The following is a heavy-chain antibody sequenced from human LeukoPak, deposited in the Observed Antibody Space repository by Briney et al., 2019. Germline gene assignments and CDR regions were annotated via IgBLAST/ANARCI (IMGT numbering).Heavy chain of an antibody. CDR3: ARSVVPAAAFDY. J-gene: IGHJ4*02. CDR1: GFTLSSYT. Sequence: GGSLRLSCAASGFTLSSYTMNWVRQAPGKGLEWVAAISSSSRGIFYADSVKGRFSISRDNTQNSLSLQMNSLRAEDTAVYYCARSVVPAAAFDYWGQGTLVTVSS. CDR2: ISSSSRGI. D-gene: IGHD2-2*01. V-gene: IGHV3-21*01.